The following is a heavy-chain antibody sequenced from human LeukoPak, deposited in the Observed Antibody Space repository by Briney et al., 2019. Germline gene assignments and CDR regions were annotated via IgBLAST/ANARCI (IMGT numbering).Heavy chain of an antibody. CDR1: GGSISSYY. CDR2: IYYSGST. J-gene: IGHJ4*02. D-gene: IGHD5-12*01. Sequence: SETLSLTCTVSGGSISSYYWSWTRQPPGKGLEWIWYIYYSGSTNYNPSLKSRVTISVDTSKNQFSLKLSSVTAADTAVYCCASGWLFFDYWGQGTLVTVSS. V-gene: IGHV4-59*01. CDR3: ASGWLFFDY.